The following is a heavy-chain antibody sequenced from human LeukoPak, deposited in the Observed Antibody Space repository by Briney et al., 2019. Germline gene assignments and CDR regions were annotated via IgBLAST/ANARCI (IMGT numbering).Heavy chain of an antibody. CDR1: GDSVSNDTAA. D-gene: IGHD5-18*01. CDR3: ARLRRYIKQATSGMDV. V-gene: IGHV6-1*01. J-gene: IGHJ6*02. Sequence: SQTLSPTCAISGDSVSNDTAAWSWIRQSPSRGLEWLGRTYYRSKWYYDYAISVKSRMTIDLETSKNRFSLHLNSVTPDDTAVYYCARLRRYIKQATSGMDVWGQGTTVTVSS. CDR2: TYYRSKWYY.